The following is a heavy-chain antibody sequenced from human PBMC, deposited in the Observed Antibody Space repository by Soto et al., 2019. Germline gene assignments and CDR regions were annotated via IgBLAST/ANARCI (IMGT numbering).Heavy chain of an antibody. CDR1: GGSISSYY. CDR3: ARGFWSGYDSSGYFTIDY. D-gene: IGHD3-22*01. V-gene: IGHV4-59*01. J-gene: IGHJ4*02. Sequence: PSETLSLTCTVSGGSISSYYWSWIRQPPGKGLEWIGYIYYSGSTNYNPSLKSRVTISVDTSKNQFSLKLSSVTAADTAVYYCARGFWSGYDSSGYFTIDYWGRGTLVTVSS. CDR2: IYYSGST.